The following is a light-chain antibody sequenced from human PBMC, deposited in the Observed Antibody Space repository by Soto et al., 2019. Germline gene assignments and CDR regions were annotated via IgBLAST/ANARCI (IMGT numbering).Light chain of an antibody. V-gene: IGKV3-20*01. CDR1: QSVSSSY. CDR3: HQYGSSPPYT. CDR2: GAS. Sequence: EIVLTQSPGTLSLSPGERATLSCRASQSVSSSYLAWYQQKPGQAPRLLIYGASSRATGIPDRFSGSGSGTDFTLTISRLEPEDLAVYYCHQYGSSPPYTCGQGTKLEIK. J-gene: IGKJ2*01.